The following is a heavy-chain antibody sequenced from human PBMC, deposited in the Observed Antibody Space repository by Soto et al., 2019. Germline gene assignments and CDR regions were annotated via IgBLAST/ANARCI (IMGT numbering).Heavy chain of an antibody. Sequence: QVQLVESGGGVVQPGRSLRLSCSASGFTFSSYGMHWVRQAPGKGREWVAVIWYDGSNKYYADSVKGRFTISRDNSKNTLYLHMNSLRVEDTAVYYCAREGAFAIAVAGTFDIWGQGTMVTVSS. J-gene: IGHJ3*02. V-gene: IGHV3-33*01. CDR1: GFTFSSYG. D-gene: IGHD6-19*01. CDR2: IWYDGSNK. CDR3: AREGAFAIAVAGTFDI.